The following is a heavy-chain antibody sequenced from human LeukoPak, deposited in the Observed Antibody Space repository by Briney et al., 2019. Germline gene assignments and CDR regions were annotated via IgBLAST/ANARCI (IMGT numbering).Heavy chain of an antibody. CDR3: TRGTEDLSGSRFTPPFDF. V-gene: IGHV1-18*01. CDR1: GYTFTSYG. J-gene: IGHJ4*02. CDR2: ISAYNGNT. Sequence: AASVKVSCKASGYTFTSYGISWVRQAPGQGLEWMGWISAYNGNTNYAQKLQGRVTMTTDTSTSTAYMELRSLRSDDTAVYYCTRGTEDLSGSRFTPPFDFWGQGTLVTVSS. D-gene: IGHD2-15*01.